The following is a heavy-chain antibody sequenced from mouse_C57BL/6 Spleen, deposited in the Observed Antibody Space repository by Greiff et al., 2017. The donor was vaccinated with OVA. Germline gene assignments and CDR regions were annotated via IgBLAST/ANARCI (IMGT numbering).Heavy chain of an antibody. CDR3: AMNYGGHFDY. D-gene: IGHD1-1*01. J-gene: IGHJ2*01. V-gene: IGHV5-17*01. CDR2: ISSGSSTI. CDR1: GFTFSDYG. Sequence: EVKLVESGGGLVKPGGSLKLSCAASGFTFSDYGMHWVRQAPEKGLEWVAYISSGSSTIYYADTVKGRFTISRDNAKNTLFMQMTSLGSEDTAMYYCAMNYGGHFDYWGQGTTLTVSS.